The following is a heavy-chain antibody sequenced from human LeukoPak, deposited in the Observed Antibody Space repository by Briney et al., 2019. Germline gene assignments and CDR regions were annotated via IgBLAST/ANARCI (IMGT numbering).Heavy chain of an antibody. D-gene: IGHD5-12*01. CDR3: ASNVATIFYYYMDV. CDR1: GFSFSDYF. Sequence: GGSLRLSCSASGFSFSDYFMGWIRQAPGQGLEWISSTTSSGNTVYYADSVKGRFTISRDNAKNSLYLQMNSLRAEDTAVYYCASNVATIFYYYMDVWGKGTTVTVSS. V-gene: IGHV3-11*04. CDR2: TTSSGNTV. J-gene: IGHJ6*03.